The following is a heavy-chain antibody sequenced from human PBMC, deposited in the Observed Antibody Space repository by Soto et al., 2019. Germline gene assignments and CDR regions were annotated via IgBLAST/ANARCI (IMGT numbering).Heavy chain of an antibody. CDR2: ISGSGGST. CDR3: AKVSDYYDSSGH. D-gene: IGHD3-22*01. V-gene: IGHV3-23*01. J-gene: IGHJ4*02. Sequence: EVQLLESGGGLVQPGGSLRLSCAASGFTFSSYAMSWVRQAPGKGLEWVSAISGSGGSTYYADSVKGRFTISRDNSKNSLYLHMNSLSAEDTAVYYCAKVSDYYDSSGHWGQGTLVTVSS. CDR1: GFTFSSYA.